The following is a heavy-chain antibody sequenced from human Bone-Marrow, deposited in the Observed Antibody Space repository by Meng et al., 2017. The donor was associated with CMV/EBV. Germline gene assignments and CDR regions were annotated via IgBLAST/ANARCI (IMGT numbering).Heavy chain of an antibody. J-gene: IGHJ5*02. CDR3: ASGNYYDSSGFSSLMYNWFDP. CDR1: GFTFSSYS. V-gene: IGHV3-21*01. CDR2: ISSSSYI. Sequence: GESLKISCAASGFTFSSYSMNWVRQAPGKGLEWVSSISSSSYIYYADSVKGRFTISRDNAKNSLYLQMNSLRAEDTAVYYCASGNYYDSSGFSSLMYNWFDPWGRGSLVTFAS. D-gene: IGHD3-22*01.